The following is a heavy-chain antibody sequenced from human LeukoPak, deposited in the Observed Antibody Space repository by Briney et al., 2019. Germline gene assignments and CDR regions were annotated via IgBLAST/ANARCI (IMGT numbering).Heavy chain of an antibody. D-gene: IGHD3-22*01. CDR1: GFTFSTYS. CDR2: ISSPSRVI. J-gene: IGHJ2*01. V-gene: IGHV3-48*01. Sequence: GGSLRLSCAASGFTFSTYSMNWVRQAPGKGLEWISYISSPSRVIYYADSVKGRFTISRDNSKNTLYLQMNSLRAEDTAVYYCAKDRSDSSGRYWYFDLWGRGTLVTVSS. CDR3: AKDRSDSSGRYWYFDL.